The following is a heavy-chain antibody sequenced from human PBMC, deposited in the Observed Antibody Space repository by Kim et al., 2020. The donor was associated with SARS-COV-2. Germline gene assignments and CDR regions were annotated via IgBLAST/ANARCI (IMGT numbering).Heavy chain of an antibody. CDR2: INHSGST. Sequence: SETLSLTCAVYGGSFSGYYWSWIRQPPGKGLEWIGEINHSGSTNYNPSLKSRVTISVDTSKNQFSLKLSSVTAADTAVYYCASDLGTLSNWGQGTLVTVS. D-gene: IGHD3-3*02. J-gene: IGHJ4*02. V-gene: IGHV4-34*01. CDR3: ASDLGTLSN. CDR1: GGSFSGYY.